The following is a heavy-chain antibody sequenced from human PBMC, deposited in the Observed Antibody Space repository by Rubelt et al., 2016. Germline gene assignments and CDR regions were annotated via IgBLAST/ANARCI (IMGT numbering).Heavy chain of an antibody. J-gene: IGHJ3*02. D-gene: IGHD2-2*01. Sequence: EVQLVESGGGLVQPGGSLRLSCAASGFTVSSNYMSWVRQAPGKGLEWVSVIYSGGSTYYADSVKGRFTIAMGNSKCTRYLQMNSLRAEDTAVYYCARDVIVVVPAAPDAFDIWGQGTMVTVSS. CDR1: GFTVSSNY. CDR2: IYSGGST. V-gene: IGHV3-66*01. CDR3: ARDVIVVVPAAPDAFDI.